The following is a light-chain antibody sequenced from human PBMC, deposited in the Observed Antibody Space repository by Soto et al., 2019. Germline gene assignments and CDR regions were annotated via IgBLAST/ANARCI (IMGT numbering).Light chain of an antibody. CDR3: QHYGSSPFT. CDR2: GAS. CDR1: QTVSITY. Sequence: VLTQSPGTLSLSPGESATLSCRASQTVSITYLTWYQQKPGQAPRLLIFGASKRATGIPDRFSGSGSGTDLTLTISRVEPEDFAVYYCQHYGSSPFTFGPGTRVDIK. J-gene: IGKJ3*01. V-gene: IGKV3-20*01.